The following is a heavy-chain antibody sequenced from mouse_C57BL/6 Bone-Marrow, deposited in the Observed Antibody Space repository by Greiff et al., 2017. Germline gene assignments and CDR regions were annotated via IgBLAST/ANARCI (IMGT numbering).Heavy chain of an antibody. CDR1: GFTFSSYG. CDR2: ISSGGSYT. V-gene: IGHV5-6*01. CDR3: ARDDWYFDV. J-gene: IGHJ1*03. Sequence: EVHLVESGGDLVKPGGSLKLSCAASGFTFSSYGMSWVRQTPDKRLEWVATISSGGSYTYYPDSGKGRFTISRDNAKNTLYLQMSSLKSEDTAMYYCARDDWYFDVWGTGTTVTVSS.